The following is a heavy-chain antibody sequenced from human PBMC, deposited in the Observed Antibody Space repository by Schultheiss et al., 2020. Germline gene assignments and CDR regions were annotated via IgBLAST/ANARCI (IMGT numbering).Heavy chain of an antibody. CDR3: ARDARAYYFASGTYWFDP. CDR2: MNPNSGNT. D-gene: IGHD3-10*01. Sequence: ASVKVSCKASGYTFTSYDINWVRQATGQGLEWMGWMNPNSGNTGYAQKFQGRVTITRDTSASTAYMELSSLRSEDTAVYYCARDARAYYFASGTYWFDPWGKGTLVTVSS. J-gene: IGHJ5*02. V-gene: IGHV1-8*01. CDR1: GYTFTSYD.